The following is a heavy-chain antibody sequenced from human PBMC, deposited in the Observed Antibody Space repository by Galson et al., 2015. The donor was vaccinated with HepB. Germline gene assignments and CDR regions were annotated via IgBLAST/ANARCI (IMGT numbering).Heavy chain of an antibody. CDR2: ISYTGST. Sequence: ETLSLTCTVSGGSITSNNYYWGWVRQAPGKGLEWIATISYTGSTYYNPSLKRRVTISVDRSKSQFSLRLNSVTAADTAVFHCASSYGYWYYFDYWGQGTLVAVSS. D-gene: IGHD5-18*01. J-gene: IGHJ4*02. CDR3: ASSYGYWYYFDY. V-gene: IGHV4-39*01. CDR1: GGSITSNNYY.